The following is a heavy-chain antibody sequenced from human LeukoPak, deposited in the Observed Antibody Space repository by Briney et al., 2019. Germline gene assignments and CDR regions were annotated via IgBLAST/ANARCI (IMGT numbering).Heavy chain of an antibody. D-gene: IGHD1-26*01. J-gene: IGHJ4*02. Sequence: PSETLSLTCAVYGGSFSGYYWSWIRQPPGKGPEWIGEINHRGSTNYNPSLKSRVTISVDTSKNQFSLKLSSVTAADTAVYYCARLGSGSYSFDYWGQGTLVTVSS. CDR1: GGSFSGYY. CDR3: ARLGSGSYSFDY. V-gene: IGHV4-34*01. CDR2: INHRGST.